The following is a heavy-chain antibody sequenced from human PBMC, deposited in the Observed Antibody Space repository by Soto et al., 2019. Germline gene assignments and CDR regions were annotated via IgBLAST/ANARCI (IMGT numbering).Heavy chain of an antibody. Sequence: SETLSLTCTVSGGSISSYYWSRIRQPPGKGLEWIGYIYYSGSTNYNPSLKSRVTISVDTSKNQFSLKLSSVTAADTAVYYCASIVVVPAALHYYYYMDVWGKGTTVTVSS. CDR3: ASIVVVPAALHYYYYMDV. V-gene: IGHV4-59*08. J-gene: IGHJ6*03. CDR2: IYYSGST. D-gene: IGHD2-2*01. CDR1: GGSISSYY.